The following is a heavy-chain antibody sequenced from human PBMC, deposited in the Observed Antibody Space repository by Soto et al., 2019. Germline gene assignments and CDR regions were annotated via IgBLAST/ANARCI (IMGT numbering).Heavy chain of an antibody. J-gene: IGHJ6*02. CDR2: ISAYNGNT. CDR3: ARDVGCSDGSCYSRQLRGIDV. V-gene: IGHV1-18*01. CDR1: GYTFTSYG. D-gene: IGHD2-15*01. Sequence: QVQLVQSGAEVKKPGASVKVSCKASGYTFTSYGISWVRQAPGQGLEWMGWISAYNGNTNYAQKLQGRVTMTTDTSTSTAYMELRSLRSDDTAVYYCARDVGCSDGSCYSRQLRGIDVWGQGTTVTVSS.